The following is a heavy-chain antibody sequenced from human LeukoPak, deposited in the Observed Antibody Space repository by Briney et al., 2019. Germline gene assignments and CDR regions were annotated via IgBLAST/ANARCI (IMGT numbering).Heavy chain of an antibody. J-gene: IGHJ4*02. CDR2: ISGDGGTT. Sequence: PGGSLRLSCTASGFTFDDYAMHWVRQAPAKGLEWVSLISGDGGTTDYADSVKGRFTISRDNRRNSLYLHMNSLRTEDTALYFCAKVYVGSWYAYDNGGQGTLVTVS. V-gene: IGHV3-43*02. D-gene: IGHD6-13*01. CDR3: AKVYVGSWYAYDN. CDR1: GFTFDDYA.